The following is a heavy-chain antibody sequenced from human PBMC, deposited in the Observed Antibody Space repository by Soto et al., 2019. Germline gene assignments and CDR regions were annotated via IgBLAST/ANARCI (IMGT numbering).Heavy chain of an antibody. J-gene: IGHJ4*02. Sequence: QVQLVESGGGLVQPGGSLRLSCAASGFTFSDYYMSWIRQAPGKGLEWVSYISSSSSYTNYADSVKGRFTISRDNAKNSLYLQMNSLRAEDTAVYYCARDSVYGDRIYFDYWGQGTLVTVSS. CDR1: GFTFSDYY. CDR3: ARDSVYGDRIYFDY. D-gene: IGHD4-17*01. CDR2: ISSSSSYT. V-gene: IGHV3-11*06.